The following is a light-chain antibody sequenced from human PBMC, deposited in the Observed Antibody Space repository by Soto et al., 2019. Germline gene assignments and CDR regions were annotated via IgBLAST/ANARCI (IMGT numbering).Light chain of an antibody. CDR2: GTS. CDR3: QQYGSSPRWT. CDR1: QSVSSRY. J-gene: IGKJ1*01. V-gene: IGKV3-20*01. Sequence: IVLTHSPSTLSLSPLYRATLACLSIQSVSSRYLAWYQQTPGQAPRLLIYGTSHRATGIPDRFSGGGSGTDFTLTTSRLEPEDFAVYYCQQYGSSPRWTFGQGTKVDIK.